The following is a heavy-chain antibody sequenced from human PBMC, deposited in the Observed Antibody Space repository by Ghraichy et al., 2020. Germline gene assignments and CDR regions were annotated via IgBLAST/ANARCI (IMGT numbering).Heavy chain of an antibody. CDR3: ARGQLLRPVDY. J-gene: IGHJ4*02. CDR2: INHSGST. V-gene: IGHV4-34*01. CDR1: GGSFSGYY. Sequence: SETLSLTCAVYGGSFSGYYWSWIRQPPGKGLEWIGEINHSGSTNYNPSLKSRVTISVDTSKNQFSLKLSSVTAADTAVYYCARGQLLRPVDYWGQGTLVTVSS. D-gene: IGHD2-2*01.